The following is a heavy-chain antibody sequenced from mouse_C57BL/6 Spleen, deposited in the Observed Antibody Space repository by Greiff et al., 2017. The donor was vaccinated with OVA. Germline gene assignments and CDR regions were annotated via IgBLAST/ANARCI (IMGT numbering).Heavy chain of an antibody. CDR2: INPNNGGT. Sequence: EVKLQQSGPELVKPGASVKISCKASGYTFTDYYMNWVKQSHGKSLEWIGDINPNNGGTSYNQKFKGKATLTVDKSSSTAYMELRSLTSEDSAVYYCARERGYAMDYWGQGTSVTVSS. CDR3: ARERGYAMDY. CDR1: GYTFTDYY. V-gene: IGHV1-26*01. J-gene: IGHJ4*01.